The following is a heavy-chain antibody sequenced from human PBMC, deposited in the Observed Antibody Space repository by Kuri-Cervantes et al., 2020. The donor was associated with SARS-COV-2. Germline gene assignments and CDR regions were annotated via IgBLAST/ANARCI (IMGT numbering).Heavy chain of an antibody. CDR3: AHRRLDYGMDV. Sequence: SGPTLVKPTETLTLTCTVSGFSLSNARVGVSWIRQPPGKALEWLAHIFSNDEKSYSTSLKSRLTVSKDTSKSQVVLTMTNMDPVDTATYYCAHRRLDYGMDVWGQGTTVTVSS. J-gene: IGHJ6*02. CDR1: GFSLSNARVG. CDR2: IFSNDEK. V-gene: IGHV2-26*01.